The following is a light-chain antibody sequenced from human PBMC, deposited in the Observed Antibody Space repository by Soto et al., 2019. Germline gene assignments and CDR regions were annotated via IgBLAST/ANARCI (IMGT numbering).Light chain of an antibody. CDR3: QQYNSYSS. CDR1: QSIGSG. CDR2: KAS. V-gene: IGKV1-5*03. J-gene: IGKJ1*01. Sequence: DIQMTQSPSTLSASVGDRVTITCRASQSIGSGLAWFQQKPGKAPKVLIYKASSLESGVPSRFSGSGSGTEFTLTISSLQPDDFATYCCQQYNSYSSFGQGTTVDIK.